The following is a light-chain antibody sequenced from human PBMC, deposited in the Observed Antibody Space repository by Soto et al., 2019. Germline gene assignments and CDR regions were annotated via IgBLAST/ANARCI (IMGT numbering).Light chain of an antibody. CDR3: QQYYSTTLT. Sequence: VLTQSPGTRSLSPGERATLSCRASQSVAANYLAWYQQKRGQAPRLIIYGASSRATGIPDRFSVSVSGTDGTITISSLKEEDGSVYDCQQYYSTTLTFCGGTKVDIK. V-gene: IGKV3-20*01. J-gene: IGKJ4*01. CDR2: GAS. CDR1: QSVAANY.